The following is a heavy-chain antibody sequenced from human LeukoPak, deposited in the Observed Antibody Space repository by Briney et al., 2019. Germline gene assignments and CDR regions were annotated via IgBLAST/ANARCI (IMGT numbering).Heavy chain of an antibody. J-gene: IGHJ3*01. CDR3: AGDPPGTPVGFDV. CDR2: ITPLSATP. Sequence: SVNVSRKASAGTFSRYAISWVRHAPGPGLEWMGRITPLSATPSQSQWIQGRVTITADISTNTVYLDLSSLRSEYTAVYFCAGDPPGTPVGFDVWSQGTMVTVSS. D-gene: IGHD3-10*01. CDR1: AGTFSRYA. V-gene: IGHV1-69*06.